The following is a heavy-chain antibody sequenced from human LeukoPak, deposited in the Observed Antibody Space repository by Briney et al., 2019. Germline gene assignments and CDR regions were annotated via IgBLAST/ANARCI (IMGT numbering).Heavy chain of an antibody. D-gene: IGHD3-10*01. CDR1: GFTFSSYA. CDR2: ISGSGGRT. J-gene: IGHJ4*02. V-gene: IGHV3-23*01. Sequence: PGGSLRLSCAASGFTFSSYAMSWVRQAPGKGLEWVSDISGSGGRTYYADSVKGRFTISRDNSKSTLYLQMSSLRAEDTALYYCAKANTAGSGRLDYWGQGTLVTVSS. CDR3: AKANTAGSGRLDY.